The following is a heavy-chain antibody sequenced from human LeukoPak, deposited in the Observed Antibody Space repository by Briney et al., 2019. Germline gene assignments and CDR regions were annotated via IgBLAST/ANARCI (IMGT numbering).Heavy chain of an antibody. V-gene: IGHV3-23*01. CDR2: ISGSGGST. CDR3: ARDEGWDPNAFDI. J-gene: IGHJ3*02. CDR1: GFTFSSYA. Sequence: GGSLRLSCAASGFTFSSYAMSWVRQAPGKGLEWVSAISGSGGSTYYADSVKGRFTISRDNSKNTLYLQMNSLRAEDTAVYYCARDEGWDPNAFDIWGQGTMVTVSS. D-gene: IGHD1-26*01.